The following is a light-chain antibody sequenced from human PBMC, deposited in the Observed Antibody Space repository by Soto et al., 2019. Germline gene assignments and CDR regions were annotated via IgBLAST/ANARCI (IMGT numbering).Light chain of an antibody. CDR3: QQFGSSFIT. V-gene: IGKV3-20*01. CDR2: GAS. CDR1: ETFSNRY. Sequence: EIVLTQSPGTLSLSPGERATLSCSASETFSNRYLAWYQQKPGQAPRLLIYGASRRATGIPDRFSGSGSGTDFTLTISRLEPEDFAVYFCQQFGSSFITCGQGTRREIK. J-gene: IGKJ5*01.